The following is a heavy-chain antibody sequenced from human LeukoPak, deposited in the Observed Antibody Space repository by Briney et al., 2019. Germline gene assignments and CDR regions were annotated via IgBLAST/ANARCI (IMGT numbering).Heavy chain of an antibody. CDR1: GYTLTELS. V-gene: IGHV1-24*01. CDR2: FEPEDGET. D-gene: IGHD3-22*01. Sequence: ASVKVSCKVSGYTLTELSMHWVRQAPGKGLEWMGGFEPEDGETFYAQKFQGRVTMTEDTSTDTAYMELSSLRSEDTAVYYCATDYYYDSSGSYYTVDYWGQGTLVTVSS. J-gene: IGHJ4*02. CDR3: ATDYYYDSSGSYYTVDY.